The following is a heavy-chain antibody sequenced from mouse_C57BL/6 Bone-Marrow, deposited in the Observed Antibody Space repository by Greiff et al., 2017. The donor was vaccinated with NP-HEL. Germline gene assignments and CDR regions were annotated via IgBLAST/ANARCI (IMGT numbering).Heavy chain of an antibody. D-gene: IGHD1-1*01. CDR3: TTGGSSPYAMDY. CDR1: GFNIKDDY. V-gene: IGHV14-4*01. J-gene: IGHJ4*01. Sequence: VQLQQSGAELVRPGASVKLSCTVSGFNIKDDYMHWVKQRPEQGLAWIGWIDPENGDTEYASKFQGKATLNADTSSNTAYLQLSSLTSEDTAVYYGTTGGSSPYAMDYWGQGTSVTVSS. CDR2: IDPENGDT.